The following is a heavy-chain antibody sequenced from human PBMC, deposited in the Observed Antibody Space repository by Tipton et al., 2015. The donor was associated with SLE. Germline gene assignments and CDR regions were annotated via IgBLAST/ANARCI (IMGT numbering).Heavy chain of an antibody. V-gene: IGHV4-61*02. CDR1: GDSISRDNYY. CDR3: ARGRVALATGFFDC. J-gene: IGHJ4*02. Sequence: TLSLTCTVSGDSISRDNYYWSWIRQPAGKRLEWIGRIYTTGGTNYNPSLKSPVTVSLDLSKNQFSLKLTSVTAADTAMYYCARGRVALATGFFDCWGQGTLVTVSS. CDR2: IYTTGGT. D-gene: IGHD5-12*01.